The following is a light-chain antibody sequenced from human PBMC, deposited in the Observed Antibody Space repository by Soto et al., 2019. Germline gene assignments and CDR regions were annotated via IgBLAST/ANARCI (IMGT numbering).Light chain of an antibody. V-gene: IGKV3-15*01. CDR2: GAS. CDR1: QSVSSN. J-gene: IGKJ1*01. CDR3: QQYHNWLT. Sequence: EIVTTQSPATLSVSPGERATLSCRASQSVSSNLAWYQQKPGQAPRLLIFGASTRATDIPARFSGSGSGTEFSFTISSLQSEDFAVYFCQQYHNWLTFGQGTKVDIK.